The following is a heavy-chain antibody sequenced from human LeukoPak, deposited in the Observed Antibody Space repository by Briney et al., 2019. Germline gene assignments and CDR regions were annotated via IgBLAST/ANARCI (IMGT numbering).Heavy chain of an antibody. D-gene: IGHD3-22*01. CDR1: GYSFTSYW. CDR3: ARTALRWDYDSSGSGGYFDY. CDR2: IYPGDSDT. J-gene: IGHJ4*02. Sequence: GESLKISCKGSGYSFTSYWIGWVRQMPGKGLEWMGIIYPGDSDTRYSPSFQGQVTISADKSISTAYLQWSSLKASDTAMYYCARTALRWDYDSSGSGGYFDYWGQGTLVSVPS. V-gene: IGHV5-51*01.